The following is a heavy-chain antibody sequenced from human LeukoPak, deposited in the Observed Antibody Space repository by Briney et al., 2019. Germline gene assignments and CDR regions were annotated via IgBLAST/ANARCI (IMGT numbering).Heavy chain of an antibody. V-gene: IGHV1-18*04. Sequence: GASVKVSCKASGYTFNSYGISWVRQAPGQGLEWMGWISAYNGNTNYAQKLQGRVTMTTDTSTSTAYMELRSLRSDDTAVYYCAREFSPLLPGAFDIWGQGTMVTVSS. CDR1: GYTFNSYG. CDR3: AREFSPLLPGAFDI. J-gene: IGHJ3*02. CDR2: ISAYNGNT. D-gene: IGHD3-22*01.